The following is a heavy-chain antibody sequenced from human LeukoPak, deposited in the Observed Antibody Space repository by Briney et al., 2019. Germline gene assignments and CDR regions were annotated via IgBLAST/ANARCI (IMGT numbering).Heavy chain of an antibody. CDR2: INHSGST. V-gene: IGHV4-34*01. CDR1: GGSFSGYY. CDR3: ARYCGGDCYDAFDI. J-gene: IGHJ3*02. D-gene: IGHD2-21*01. Sequence: PSETLSLTCAVYGGSFSGYYWSWIRQPPGKGLEWIGEINHSGSTNYNPSLKSLVTISVDTSKNQFSLKLSSVTAADTAVYYCARYCGGDCYDAFDIWGQGTMVTVSS.